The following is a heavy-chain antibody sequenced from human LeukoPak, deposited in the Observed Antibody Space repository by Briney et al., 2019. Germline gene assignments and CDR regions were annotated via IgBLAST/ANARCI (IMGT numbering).Heavy chain of an antibody. CDR2: INSDGSST. V-gene: IGHV3-74*01. D-gene: IGHD1-26*01. CDR3: GRALGSPLDY. Sequence: GGSLRLSCAASGFTFSNDWMHWVRQVPGKGLVWVSRINSDGSSTAYANSVKGRFTISRDNAKNTLYLQMNSLRVEDTAVYYCGRALGSPLDYWGQGTLVTVSS. J-gene: IGHJ4*02. CDR1: GFTFSNDW.